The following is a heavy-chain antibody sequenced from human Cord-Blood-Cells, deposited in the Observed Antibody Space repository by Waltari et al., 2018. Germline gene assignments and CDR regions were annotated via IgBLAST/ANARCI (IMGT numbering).Heavy chain of an antibody. V-gene: IGHV4-59*01. CDR3: ARSATYRDSIVWYISHFDY. Sequence: SGGSISSYYWSWIRQPPGKGLEWIGYIYYSGSTNYNPSLKSRSTISVDTSKIQFSLKLSSVTAGDTAVDYCARSATYRDSIVWYISHFDYWGQGTLVTVSS. CDR1: GGSISSYY. D-gene: IGHD6-19*01. CDR2: IYYSGST. J-gene: IGHJ4*02.